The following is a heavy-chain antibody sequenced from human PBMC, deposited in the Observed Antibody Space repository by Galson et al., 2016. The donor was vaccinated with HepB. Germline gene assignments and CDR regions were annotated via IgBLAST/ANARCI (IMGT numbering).Heavy chain of an antibody. CDR2: ISTGSSYI. Sequence: SLRLSCAGSGFTFSDYSMNWVRQAPGKGLEWVASISTGSSYIYYADSLKGRFTVSRDNAKNSMFLQMNSLRGEDTAMYFFARYSLPYDALDIWGQGTMVNVSS. J-gene: IGHJ3*02. CDR1: GFTFSDYS. CDR3: ARYSLPYDALDI. D-gene: IGHD3-9*01. V-gene: IGHV3-21*01.